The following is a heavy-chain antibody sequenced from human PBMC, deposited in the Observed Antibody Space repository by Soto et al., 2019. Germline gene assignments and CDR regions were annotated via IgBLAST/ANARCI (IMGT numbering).Heavy chain of an antibody. CDR1: GYTFTNYW. CDR3: AASIFYYGMDV. Sequence: GESLQISCKGSGYTFTNYWIGWVRQMPGKGLEWMGIIYPGDSDTKYNPSFQGQVTISADKSITTTNLQWSSLKASDTAIYYCAASIFYYGMDVWGQGTTVTVSS. V-gene: IGHV5-51*01. J-gene: IGHJ6*02. CDR2: IYPGDSDT.